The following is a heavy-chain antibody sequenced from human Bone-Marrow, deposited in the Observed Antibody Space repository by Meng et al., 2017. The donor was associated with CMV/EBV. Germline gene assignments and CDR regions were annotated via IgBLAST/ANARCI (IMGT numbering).Heavy chain of an antibody. V-gene: IGHV3-23*01. CDR2: ISASGGST. J-gene: IGHJ4*02. CDR1: GFIYVNYA. CDR3: TKTRLAWGIDY. D-gene: IGHD7-27*01. Sequence: VQLLDSGGGLVQPGGSLRLSCATSGFIYVNYAMSWVRQAPGKGLEWVSEISASGGSTKYADSVKGRFTISRDNSKNTLYLQMNSLRAEDTAIYYCTKTRLAWGIDYWGQGTLVTVSS.